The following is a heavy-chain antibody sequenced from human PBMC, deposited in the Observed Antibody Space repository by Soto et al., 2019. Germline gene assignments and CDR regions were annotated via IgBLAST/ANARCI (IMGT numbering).Heavy chain of an antibody. Sequence: QVQLVQSGAEVQKPGSSVKVSCKASGGTFSSYTISWVRQAPGQGLEWMGRIIPILGIANYAQKFQGRVTITADKSTSTAYMELSSLRSEDTAVYYCARDRYCSGGSCYSVFYYYYYMDVWGKGTTVTVSS. CDR3: ARDRYCSGGSCYSVFYYYYYMDV. CDR2: IIPILGIA. V-gene: IGHV1-69*08. CDR1: GGTFSSYT. J-gene: IGHJ6*03. D-gene: IGHD2-15*01.